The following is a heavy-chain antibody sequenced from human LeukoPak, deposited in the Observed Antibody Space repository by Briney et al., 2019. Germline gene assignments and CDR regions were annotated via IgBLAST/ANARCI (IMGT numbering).Heavy chain of an antibody. CDR2: IYYSGST. J-gene: IGHJ3*02. Sequence: SETLSLTCTVSGGSISSSSYYWGWIRQPPGKGLEWIASIYYSGSTYYNPSLKSRLTISVDTSKNQISLKLSSVTAADTAVYYCARAIITFQLLDAFDIWGQGTMVTVSS. CDR3: ARAIITFQLLDAFDI. CDR1: GGSISSSSYY. D-gene: IGHD2-2*01. V-gene: IGHV4-39*01.